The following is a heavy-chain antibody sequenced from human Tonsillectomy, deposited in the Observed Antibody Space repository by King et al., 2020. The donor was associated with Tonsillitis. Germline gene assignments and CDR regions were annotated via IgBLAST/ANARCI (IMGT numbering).Heavy chain of an antibody. CDR2: ISSSTAYV. Sequence: VQLVESGGGLVKPGGSLRLSCAASGFTFTTFSMTWVRQAPGKGLEWVSSISSSTAYVFYADPVKGRFTISRDNAENSLYLQMNSLRAEDTAVYFCAREEGDYYDTIGGYFDLWGRGTLVTVSS. CDR3: AREEGDYYDTIGGYFDL. V-gene: IGHV3-21*01. CDR1: GFTFTTFS. D-gene: IGHD3-22*01. J-gene: IGHJ2*01.